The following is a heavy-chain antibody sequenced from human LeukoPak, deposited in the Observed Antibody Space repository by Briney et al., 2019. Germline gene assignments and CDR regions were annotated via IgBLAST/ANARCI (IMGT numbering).Heavy chain of an antibody. J-gene: IGHJ4*02. CDR3: VRALYRWTFSSYENSGPEPDY. V-gene: IGHV3-33*01. Sequence: AGRSLRLSCAASGFTFSSYGMHWVRQAPGKGLEWVAVIWYDGSKKYYVDSVKGRFTISRDNSNNTLHLQMNSLTAEDTAVYYCVRALYRWTFSSYENSGPEPDYWGQGTLVTVSS. CDR1: GFTFSSYG. CDR2: IWYDGSKK. D-gene: IGHD5-12*01.